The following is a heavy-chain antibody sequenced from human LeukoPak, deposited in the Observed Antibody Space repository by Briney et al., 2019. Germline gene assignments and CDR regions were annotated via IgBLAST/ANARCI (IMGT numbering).Heavy chain of an antibody. CDR2: ISYIGST. CDR3: ARDLVTVTKGFDI. Sequence: SETLSLTCAVSDDSFSSHYWTWIRQPPGKGLEWIGYISYIGSTNYNPSLKRRVPISIDTSRNQFSLRLSSVTAADTAVYYCARDLVTVTKGFDIWGQGTMVSVSS. J-gene: IGHJ3*02. D-gene: IGHD4-17*01. V-gene: IGHV4-59*11. CDR1: DDSFSSHY.